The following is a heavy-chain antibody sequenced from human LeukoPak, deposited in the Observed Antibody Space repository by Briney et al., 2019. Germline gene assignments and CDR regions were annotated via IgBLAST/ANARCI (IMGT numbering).Heavy chain of an antibody. V-gene: IGHV4-4*09. CDR1: GGSISSYY. CDR3: ARLYCTNGVCYLGY. J-gene: IGHJ4*02. Sequence: SETLSLTCTVSGGSISSYYWSWIWQPPGKGLEWIGYIYTSGSTNYNPSLKSRVTISVDTSKNQFSLKLSSVTAANTAVYYCARLYCTNGVCYLGYWGQGTLVTVSS. D-gene: IGHD2-8*01. CDR2: IYTSGST.